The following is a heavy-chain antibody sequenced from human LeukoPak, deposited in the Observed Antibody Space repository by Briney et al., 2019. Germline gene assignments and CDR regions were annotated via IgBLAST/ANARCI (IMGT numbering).Heavy chain of an antibody. J-gene: IGHJ5*02. V-gene: IGHV3-15*01. D-gene: IGHD6-19*01. CDR3: AKYNIGWNFGP. Sequence: PGGSLRLSCTASGLTLSTAWMSWVRQAPGKGLEWVGRIKSKTEGGTTDYAAPVKGRFTISIDDSKNTLYLQMNSLTTGDTAVYYCAKYNIGWNFGPWGQGTLVTVSS. CDR1: GLTLSTAW. CDR2: IKSKTEGGTT.